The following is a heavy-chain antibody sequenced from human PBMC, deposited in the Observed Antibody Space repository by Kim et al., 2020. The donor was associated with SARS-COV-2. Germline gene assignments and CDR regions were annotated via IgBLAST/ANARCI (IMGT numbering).Heavy chain of an antibody. CDR2: ITPGGGST. CDR1: GFTFNTYG. D-gene: IGHD6-19*01. Sequence: GGSLRLSCAASGFTFNTYGMSWVRQAPGKVLEWLSAITPGGGSTYYADSVKCRFTISRDNYKNTLNLQMNRLRAKDMAVYYCAKTSGWNDWGQGTLATAS. J-gene: IGHJ4*02. V-gene: IGHV3-23*01. CDR3: AKTSGWND.